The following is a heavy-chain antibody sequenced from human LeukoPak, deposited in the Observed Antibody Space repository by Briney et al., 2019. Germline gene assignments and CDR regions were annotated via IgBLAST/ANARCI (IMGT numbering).Heavy chain of an antibody. CDR2: IYHTGSN. CDR3: VRGGSYHVIDF. J-gene: IGHJ4*02. D-gene: IGHD3-16*02. CDR1: GGSFSDGDYY. V-gene: IGHV4-30-4*01. Sequence: PSQTLFPTCTVSGGSFSDGDYYWSWIRQPPGKGLEWIAYIYHTGSNFVNPSLKSRGVISVDTSKNQFYLKLTSVTAADAAVYYCVRGGSYHVIDFWGQGTLVTVSS.